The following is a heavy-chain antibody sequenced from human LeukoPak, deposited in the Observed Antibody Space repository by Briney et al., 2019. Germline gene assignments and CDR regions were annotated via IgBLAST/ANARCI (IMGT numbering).Heavy chain of an antibody. V-gene: IGHV4-39*01. J-gene: IGHJ3*02. Sequence: SETLSLTCTVSGGSISSSSYYWGWIRQPPGKGLEWIGSIYYSGSTYYNPSLKSRVTISVDTSKNQFSLKLSSVTAANTAVYYCARHDIVVVPAASNAFDIWGQGTMVTVSS. CDR3: ARHDIVVVPAASNAFDI. CDR2: IYYSGST. CDR1: GGSISSSSYY. D-gene: IGHD2-2*01.